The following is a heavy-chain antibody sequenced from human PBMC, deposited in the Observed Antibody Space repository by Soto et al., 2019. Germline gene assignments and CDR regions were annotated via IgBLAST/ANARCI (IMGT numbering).Heavy chain of an antibody. D-gene: IGHD6-19*01. CDR1: GFTFSSYW. V-gene: IGHV3-74*01. Sequence: HPGGSLRLSCAASGFTFSSYWMHWVRQAPGKGLVWVSRINSDGSSTSYADSVKGRFTISRDNAKNTLYLQMNSLRAEDTAVYYCARDSAGPFDYYYMDVWGKGTTVTVSS. CDR3: ARDSAGPFDYYYMDV. CDR2: INSDGSST. J-gene: IGHJ6*03.